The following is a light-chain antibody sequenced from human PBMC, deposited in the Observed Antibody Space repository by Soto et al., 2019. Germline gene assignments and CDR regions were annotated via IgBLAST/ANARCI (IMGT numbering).Light chain of an antibody. V-gene: IGKV2-28*01. Sequence: DIVMTQSPLSLSVTPGEPASISCRSSQSHLHTNGYTYLDWYLQKPGQSPQLLIYVASSRASGVPDRFSASGSGTDFTLTISRVEAEDVGVYYCMQALQTPVHFGQGTKLEI. CDR1: QSHLHTNGYTY. CDR2: VAS. CDR3: MQALQTPVH. J-gene: IGKJ2*01.